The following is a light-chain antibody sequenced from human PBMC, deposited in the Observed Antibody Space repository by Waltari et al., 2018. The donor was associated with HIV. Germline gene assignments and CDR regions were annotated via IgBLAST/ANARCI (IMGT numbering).Light chain of an antibody. CDR3: QQYYNTPWT. J-gene: IGKJ1*01. Sequence: DIILTQSPDTLAVSLGDRATIHCRSSQTVLSDSTHKNYLSWYQQKPGQPPKLLPYWASARESGVPARFSGSGSATDFTLTITDFQAEDAAIYFCQQYYNTPWTFGQGTRADIK. V-gene: IGKV4-1*01. CDR1: QTVLSDSTHKNY. CDR2: WAS.